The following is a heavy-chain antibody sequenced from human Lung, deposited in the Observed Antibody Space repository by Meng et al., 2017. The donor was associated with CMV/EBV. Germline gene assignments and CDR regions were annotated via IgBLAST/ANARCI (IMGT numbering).Heavy chain of an antibody. CDR3: ARDPRPTISAGFFDP. J-gene: IGHJ5*02. D-gene: IGHD3-3*01. CDR1: GGSISSSAYY. V-gene: IGHV4-31*03. Sequence: SXPLSLTCPVSGGSISSSAYYWSWIRQHPGKGLEWIGYIYYSGSTYYNPSLKSRVTISVDTSNTQFSLTLSSVTAADPAVYYCARDPRPTISAGFFDPWGQGXLVTVSS. CDR2: IYYSGST.